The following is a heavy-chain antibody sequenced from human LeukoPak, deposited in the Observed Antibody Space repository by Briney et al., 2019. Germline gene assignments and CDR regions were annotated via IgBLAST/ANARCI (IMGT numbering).Heavy chain of an antibody. CDR1: GGSFSGYY. J-gene: IGHJ4*02. Sequence: SETLSLTCAVYGGSFSGYYWSWIRQPPGKGLEWIGEINHSGSTNYNPSLKSRVTISVDTSKNQFSLKLSSVTAADTAVYYCARVVGDYGGPYDYWGQGTLVTVSS. CDR2: INHSGST. D-gene: IGHD4-17*01. V-gene: IGHV4-34*01. CDR3: ARVVGDYGGPYDY.